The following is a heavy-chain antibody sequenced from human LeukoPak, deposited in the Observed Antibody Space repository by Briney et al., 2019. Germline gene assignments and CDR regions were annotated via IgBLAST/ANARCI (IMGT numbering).Heavy chain of an antibody. CDR1: GFTFSSYW. J-gene: IGHJ4*02. V-gene: IGHV3-7*03. D-gene: IGHD1-26*01. CDR2: IKQDGSEK. Sequence: GGSLRLSCAASGFTFSSYWMSWVRQAPGKGLEWVANIKQDGSEKYYVDSVKGRFTISRDNAKNSLYLQMNSLRAEDTAVYYCASLREGAPVPLFPHWGQGTLVTVSS. CDR3: ASLREGAPVPLFPH.